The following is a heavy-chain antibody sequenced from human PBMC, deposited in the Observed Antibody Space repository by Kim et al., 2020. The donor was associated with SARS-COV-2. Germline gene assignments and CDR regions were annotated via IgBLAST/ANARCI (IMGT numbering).Heavy chain of an antibody. CDR2: IKPDGREK. D-gene: IGHD2-15*01. J-gene: IGHJ6*02. CDR1: GFTFFNYW. V-gene: IGHV3-7*01. CDR3: ARVMGGGAWSMDV. Sequence: GGSLRLSCAASGFTFFNYWMTWVRQAPGGGLEWVANIKPDGREKYYVDSLRGRFTISRDNAENSLYLQMRSLRAGDTAVHYCARVMGGGAWSMDVWGQGTAVTVSS.